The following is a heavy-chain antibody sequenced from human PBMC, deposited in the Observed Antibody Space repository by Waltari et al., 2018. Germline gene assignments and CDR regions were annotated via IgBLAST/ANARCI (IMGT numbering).Heavy chain of an antibody. J-gene: IGHJ6*03. D-gene: IGHD6-6*01. CDR3: AKRQLGDYYYYYMDV. V-gene: IGHV3-23*03. CDR2: IYSGGSST. CDR1: GFPFSSYA. Sequence: EVQLLESGGGLVQPGGSLRLSCAASGFPFSSYAMSWVRPAPGKGLEWVSVIYSGGSSTYYADSVKGRFTISRDNSKNTLYLQMNSLRAEDTAVYYCAKRQLGDYYYYYMDVWGKGTTVTVSS.